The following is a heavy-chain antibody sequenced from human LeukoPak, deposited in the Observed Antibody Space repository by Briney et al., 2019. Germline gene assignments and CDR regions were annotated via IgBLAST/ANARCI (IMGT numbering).Heavy chain of an antibody. J-gene: IGHJ4*02. V-gene: IGHV1-18*04. Sequence: ASVKVSCKASGYTFTGYYMHWVRQAPGQGLEWMGWISAYNGNTNYAQKLQGRVTMTTDTSTSTAYMELRSLRSDDTAVYYCARDLGDYGDYVSDYWGQGTLVTVSS. CDR2: ISAYNGNT. D-gene: IGHD4-17*01. CDR3: ARDLGDYGDYVSDY. CDR1: GYTFTGYY.